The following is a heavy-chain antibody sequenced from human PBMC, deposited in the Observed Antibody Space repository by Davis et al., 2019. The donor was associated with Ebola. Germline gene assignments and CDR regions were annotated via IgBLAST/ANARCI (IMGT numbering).Heavy chain of an antibody. Sequence: GESLKISCAASGFTFSSYAMSWVRQAPGKGLEWVSAISGSGGSTYYADSVKGRFTISRDNAKNTLYLQMNSLRAEDTAVYNCAKDRGWGIVILPAANFYFDYWGQGTLVTVSS. CDR1: GFTFSSYA. D-gene: IGHD2-2*01. CDR2: ISGSGGST. J-gene: IGHJ4*02. CDR3: AKDRGWGIVILPAANFYFDY. V-gene: IGHV3-23*01.